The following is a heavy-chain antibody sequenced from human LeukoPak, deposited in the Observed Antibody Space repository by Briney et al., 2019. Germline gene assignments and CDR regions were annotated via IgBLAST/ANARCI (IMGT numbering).Heavy chain of an antibody. CDR1: GYTFTSYG. Sequence: ASVEVSCKASGYTFTSYGISWVRQAPGQGLEWMGWISAYNGNTNYAQKLQGRVTMTTDTSTSTAYMELRSLRSDDTAVYYCARDFPTLPYSRIDYWGQGTLVTVSS. J-gene: IGHJ4*02. V-gene: IGHV1-18*01. CDR3: ARDFPTLPYSRIDY. D-gene: IGHD6-13*01. CDR2: ISAYNGNT.